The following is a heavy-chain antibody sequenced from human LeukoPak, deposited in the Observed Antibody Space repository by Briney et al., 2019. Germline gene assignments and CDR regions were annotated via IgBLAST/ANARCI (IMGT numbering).Heavy chain of an antibody. CDR1: GFTFSSYD. CDR3: ARGRSDGYGISYGMDV. J-gene: IGHJ6*02. D-gene: IGHD5-24*01. CDR2: IGTAGDT. V-gene: IGHV3-13*01. Sequence: PGGSLRLSCAASGFTFSSYDMHWVRQATGKGLEWVSAIGTAGDTYYPGSVKGRFTISRENAKNSLYLQMNSLRAGDTAVYYCARGRSDGYGISYGMDVWGQGTTVTVSS.